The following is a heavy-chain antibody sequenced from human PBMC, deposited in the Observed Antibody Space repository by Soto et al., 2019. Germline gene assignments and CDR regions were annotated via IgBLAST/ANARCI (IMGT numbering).Heavy chain of an antibody. Sequence: QVHLQESGPGLVKPSETLSLTCTVTGGSISNYYWSFIRQPPGKELEWIGYIFYTGTTNYNPSLKSRVTMSVDTSKKQFSLKLSSVTAADTAVYYYARKGATYDYWGQGTLVTVSS. CDR1: GGSISNYY. CDR2: IFYTGTT. CDR3: ARKGATYDY. V-gene: IGHV4-59*08. J-gene: IGHJ4*02. D-gene: IGHD1-26*01.